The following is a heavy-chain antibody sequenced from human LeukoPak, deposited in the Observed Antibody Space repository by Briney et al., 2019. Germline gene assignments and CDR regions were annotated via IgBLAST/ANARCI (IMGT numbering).Heavy chain of an antibody. CDR3: ARIKSSGYYDRLDY. CDR2: ISSSGSTF. CDR1: GFTFSKYE. D-gene: IGHD3-22*01. Sequence: GGSLRLSCAASGFTFSKYEMNWVRQAPGKGLEWVSYISSSGSTFYYADSVKGRFTISRDNAKNSLYLQMNSLRAEDTAVYYCARIKSSGYYDRLDYWGQGTLVTVSA. V-gene: IGHV3-48*03. J-gene: IGHJ4*02.